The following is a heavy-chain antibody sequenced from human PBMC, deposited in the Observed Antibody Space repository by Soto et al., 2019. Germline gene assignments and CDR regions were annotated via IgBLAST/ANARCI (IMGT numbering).Heavy chain of an antibody. Sequence: SETLSLTCTVSGGSISSYYWSWIRQPPGKGLEWIGYIYYSGSTNYNPSLKSRVTISVDTSKNQFSLELSSVTAADTAVYYCARGKTYYDFWSGYFSYYYGMDVWGQGTTVTV. J-gene: IGHJ6*02. CDR2: IYYSGST. V-gene: IGHV4-59*01. D-gene: IGHD3-3*01. CDR1: GGSISSYY. CDR3: ARGKTYYDFWSGYFSYYYGMDV.